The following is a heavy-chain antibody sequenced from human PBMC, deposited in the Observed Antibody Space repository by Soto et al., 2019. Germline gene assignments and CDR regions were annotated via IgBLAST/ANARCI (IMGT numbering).Heavy chain of an antibody. CDR2: ISAYNGNT. CDR1: GYTFASYA. Sequence: QVQLVQSGAEVKKPGASVKVSCKASGYTFASYAISWMRQAPGQGLEWMGWISAYNGNTNYAQKLQGRVTMTTDTSTSTAYTELRIRRSDGTAVYYCARDPPPPDYWCQGTLVTVSS. CDR3: ARDPPPPDY. V-gene: IGHV1-18*01. J-gene: IGHJ4*02.